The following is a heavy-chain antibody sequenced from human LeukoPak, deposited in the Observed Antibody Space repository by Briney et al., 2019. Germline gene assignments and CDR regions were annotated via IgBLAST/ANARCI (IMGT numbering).Heavy chain of an antibody. CDR2: INSNGGST. J-gene: IGHJ6*03. Sequence: GGSLRLSCAASGFTFSSYAMHWVRQTPGKGLEYVSGINSNGGSTQYANSVKGRFTISRDNSKHTLYLQMGSLRTEDMAVYYCARAPEITMVRGIISLGYYYYYLDVWGKGTTVTVSS. CDR1: GFTFSSYA. CDR3: ARAPEITMVRGIISLGYYYYYLDV. D-gene: IGHD3-10*01. V-gene: IGHV3-64*01.